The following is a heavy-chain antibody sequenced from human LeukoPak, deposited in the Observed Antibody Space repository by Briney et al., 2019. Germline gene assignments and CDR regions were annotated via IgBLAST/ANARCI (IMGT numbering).Heavy chain of an antibody. CDR2: ISGNGGNT. CDR3: ASSGSYRFDY. CDR1: GFTFSGSV. Sequence: GGSLGLSCAASGFTFSGSVMSWVRQTPGRGLDWVSIISGNGGNTYFADSMKGRFTISRDNAKNSLYLQMNSLRDEDTAVYYCASSGSYRFDYWGQGILVTVSS. J-gene: IGHJ4*02. V-gene: IGHV3-23*01. D-gene: IGHD1-26*01.